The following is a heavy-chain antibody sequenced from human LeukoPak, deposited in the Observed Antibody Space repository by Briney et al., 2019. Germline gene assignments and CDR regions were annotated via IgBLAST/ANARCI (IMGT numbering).Heavy chain of an antibody. CDR1: GGSISSYY. D-gene: IGHD6-19*01. CDR2: IYYSGST. CDR3: ANHQYSSGWLPAGYFQH. Sequence: PSETLSLTCTVSGGSISSYYWSWIRQPPGKGLEWIGYIYYSGSTNYNPSLKSRVIISVDTSKNQFSLKLSSVTAADTAVYYCANHQYSSGWLPAGYFQHWGQGTLVTVSS. V-gene: IGHV4-59*08. J-gene: IGHJ1*01.